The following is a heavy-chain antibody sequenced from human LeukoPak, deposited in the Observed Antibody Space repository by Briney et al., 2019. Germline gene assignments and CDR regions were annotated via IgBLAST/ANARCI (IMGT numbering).Heavy chain of an antibody. CDR3: ATTPVSTVTPRFDY. CDR1: GGSIYSGGYY. D-gene: IGHD4-17*01. J-gene: IGHJ4*02. V-gene: IGHV4-31*03. Sequence: SETLSLTCTVSGGSIYSGGYYWTWIRQHPGKGPEWIGYIYYGGSSYYDPSLKSRVVISVDTSDNQFSLRLSSVTAADTAVYYCATTPVSTVTPRFDYWGQGTLVTVSS. CDR2: IYYGGSS.